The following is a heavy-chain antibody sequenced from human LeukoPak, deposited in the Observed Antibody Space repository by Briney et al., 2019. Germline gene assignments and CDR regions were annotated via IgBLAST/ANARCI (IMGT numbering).Heavy chain of an antibody. D-gene: IGHD6-19*01. CDR3: ARTREQWQVLDY. J-gene: IGHJ4*02. CDR2: ISHEGSAK. CDR1: GFTFSSYG. V-gene: IGHV3-30*03. Sequence: PGGSLRLSCAASGFTFSSYGMHWVRQAPGKGLEWVAVISHEGSAKYHADSVKGRFTVSRDNSKNMVYLQMNSLRAEDTAVYYCARTREQWQVLDYWGQGTLVIVSS.